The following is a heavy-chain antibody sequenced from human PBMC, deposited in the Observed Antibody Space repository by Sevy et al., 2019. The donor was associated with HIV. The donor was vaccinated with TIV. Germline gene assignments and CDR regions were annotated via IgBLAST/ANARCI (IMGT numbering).Heavy chain of an antibody. V-gene: IGHV3-30-3*01. Sequence: GGSLRLSCVASGFAFSNYYAMYWVRQAPGKGLEWVALISYDGSDKYYADSVKGRFTISRDNFKNTLFLQMNSLTTEDTAVYYCARPRANYVDHYFFYAMDVWGQGTTVTVSS. D-gene: IGHD4-17*01. CDR3: ARPRANYVDHYFFYAMDV. J-gene: IGHJ6*02. CDR1: GFAFSNYYA. CDR2: ISYDGSDK.